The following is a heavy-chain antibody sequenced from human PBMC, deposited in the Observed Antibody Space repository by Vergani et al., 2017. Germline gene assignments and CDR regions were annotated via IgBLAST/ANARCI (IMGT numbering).Heavy chain of an antibody. D-gene: IGHD1-26*01. CDR1: GFTFSSYA. J-gene: IGHJ4*02. CDR3: AKKRGGYSGIWGFDY. CDR2: ISGSGGST. Sequence: EVQLVESGGGLVQPGGSLRLSCAASGFTFSSYAMSWVRQAPGKGLEWVSAISGSGGSTYSADSVKGRFTISRDNSKNTLYLQRNSLRAEATAVYYCAKKRGGYSGIWGFDYWGQGTLVTVSS. V-gene: IGHV3-23*04.